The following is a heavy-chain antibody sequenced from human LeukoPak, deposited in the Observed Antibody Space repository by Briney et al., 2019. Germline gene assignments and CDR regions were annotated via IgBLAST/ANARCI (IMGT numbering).Heavy chain of an antibody. Sequence: SETLSLTCTVSGGSISSYYWSWIRQPPGKGLEWIGYIYYSGSTNYNPSLESRVTISVDTSKNQFSLKLSSVTAADTAVYYCARGRDLRPRGDYYYYYMDVWGKGTTVTVSS. CDR2: IYYSGST. V-gene: IGHV4-59*01. D-gene: IGHD3-10*01. J-gene: IGHJ6*03. CDR1: GGSISSYY. CDR3: ARGRDLRPRGDYYYYYMDV.